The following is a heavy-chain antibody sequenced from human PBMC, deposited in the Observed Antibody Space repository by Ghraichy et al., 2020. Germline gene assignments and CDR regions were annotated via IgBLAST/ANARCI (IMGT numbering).Heavy chain of an antibody. V-gene: IGHV1-18*01. Sequence: ASVKVSCKASGYTFTSYGISWVRQAPGQGLEWMGWISAYNGNTNYAQKLQGRVTMTTDTSTSTAYMELRSLRSDDTAVYYCARVGRFLEWFDAFDIWGQGTMVTVSS. D-gene: IGHD3-3*01. CDR2: ISAYNGNT. J-gene: IGHJ3*02. CDR1: GYTFTSYG. CDR3: ARVGRFLEWFDAFDI.